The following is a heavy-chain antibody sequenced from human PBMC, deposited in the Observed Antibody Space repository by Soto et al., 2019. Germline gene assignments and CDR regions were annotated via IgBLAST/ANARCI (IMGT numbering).Heavy chain of an antibody. CDR2: LSGSGDTA. CDR1: GFTFSNYA. CDR3: AKGRAVGAIGDRFDS. J-gene: IGHJ5*01. D-gene: IGHD1-26*01. Sequence: PGGSLRLSCAASGFTFSNYAMNWVRQAPGKGLEWVSVLSGSGDTADYADSVKGRFTISRDTSKNTLYLQMNSLRAEDTALYYCAKGRAVGAIGDRFDSWGQGILVTVSS. V-gene: IGHV3-23*01.